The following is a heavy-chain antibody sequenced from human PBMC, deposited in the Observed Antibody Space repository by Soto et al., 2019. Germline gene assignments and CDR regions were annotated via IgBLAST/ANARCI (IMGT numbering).Heavy chain of an antibody. Sequence: AGGSLRLFCAASGFTFSSYAMSWVRQAPGKGLEWVSAISGSGGSTYYADSVKGRFTISRDNSKNTLYLQMNSLRAEDTAVYYCAKSTLATVTNFDYWGQGTLVTVSS. V-gene: IGHV3-23*01. CDR2: ISGSGGST. CDR3: AKSTLATVTNFDY. D-gene: IGHD4-17*01. J-gene: IGHJ4*02. CDR1: GFTFSSYA.